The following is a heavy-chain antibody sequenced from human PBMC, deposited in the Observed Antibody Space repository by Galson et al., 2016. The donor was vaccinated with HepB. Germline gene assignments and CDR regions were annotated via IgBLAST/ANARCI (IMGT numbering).Heavy chain of an antibody. CDR3: AKDPKMIARLPYYFDH. J-gene: IGHJ4*02. V-gene: IGHV3-23*01. CDR1: RFIFSTYA. D-gene: IGHD6-6*01. Sequence: SLRLSCAGSRFIFSTYAMTWVRQVPGKGPEWVSSITGTGTSTFYADSVKGRFTISRDNSKSVLYLQMNSLRADDTATYFCAKDPKMIARLPYYFDHWGQGVRVTVSS. CDR2: ITGTGTST.